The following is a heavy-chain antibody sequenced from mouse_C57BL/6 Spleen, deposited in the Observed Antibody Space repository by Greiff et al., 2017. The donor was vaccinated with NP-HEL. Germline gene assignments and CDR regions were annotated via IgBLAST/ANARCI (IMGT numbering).Heavy chain of an antibody. D-gene: IGHD3-2*02. J-gene: IGHJ2*01. V-gene: IGHV1-4*01. CDR1: GYTFPSYT. CDR2: INPSSGYT. Sequence: QVQLQPSGAELARPGASVKMSCKASGYTFPSYTMHWVKQRPGQGLEWIGYINPSSGYTKYNQKFKDKATLTADKSSSTAYMQLSSLTSEDSAVYYCARHSSGYVYFDYWGQGTTLTVSS. CDR3: ARHSSGYVYFDY.